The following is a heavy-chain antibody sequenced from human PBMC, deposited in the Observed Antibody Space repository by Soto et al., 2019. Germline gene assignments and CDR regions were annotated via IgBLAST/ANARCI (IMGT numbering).Heavy chain of an antibody. D-gene: IGHD2-21*02. V-gene: IGHV1-46*01. CDR2: VKPWGGST. Sequence: ASVTVSCKAPGYSFTSYNMQWVRQAPGQGLEWLGIVKPWGGSTGYAQKFKGRLTMTRDTSTSKVYMELNSLRSDDTAVYYCARVESCGGACYYFQHWGQGALVTVS. CDR1: GYSFTSYN. CDR3: ARVESCGGACYYFQH. J-gene: IGHJ1*01.